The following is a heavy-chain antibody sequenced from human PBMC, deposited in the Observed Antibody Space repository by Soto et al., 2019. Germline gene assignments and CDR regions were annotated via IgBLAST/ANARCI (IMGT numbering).Heavy chain of an antibody. Sequence: GGSLRLSCAASGFTFSSYAMGWVRQGPGKRLEWVAVVSIGGSTHYADSVRGRFTISRDNSKNTLSLQMKSLTAEDTAVYFCAKRRGAGGHFDYWGQGALVTVSS. J-gene: IGHJ4*02. CDR2: VSIGGST. V-gene: IGHV3-23*01. D-gene: IGHD2-15*01. CDR3: AKRRGAGGHFDY. CDR1: GFTFSSYA.